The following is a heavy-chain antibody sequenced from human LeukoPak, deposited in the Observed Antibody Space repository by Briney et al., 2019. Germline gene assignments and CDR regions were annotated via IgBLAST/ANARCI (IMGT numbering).Heavy chain of an antibody. CDR3: AKDQCTRTRCDGHPGH. CDR2: VHFDGTTK. Sequence: GGSLRLSCAASGFTFSSYGMHWVRQAPGKGLEWVAFVHFDGTTKYSGDSVKGRFTVSRDNSKDILYLQMDSLRPEDTAVYYCAKDQCTRTRCDGHPGHWGQGTLVAVSS. V-gene: IGHV3-30*02. D-gene: IGHD2-8*01. CDR1: GFTFSSYG. J-gene: IGHJ4*02.